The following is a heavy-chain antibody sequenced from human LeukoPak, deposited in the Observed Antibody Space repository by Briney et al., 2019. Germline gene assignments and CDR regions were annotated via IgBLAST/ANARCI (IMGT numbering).Heavy chain of an antibody. Sequence: GGSLRLSCAASGFTFSSYGMHWVRQAPGKGLEWVAVIWYDGSNKYYADSVKGRFTISRDNAKNSLYLQMNSLRAEDTAVYYCARDSGYSYGHGGYYFDYWGQGTLVTVSS. D-gene: IGHD5-18*01. CDR2: IWYDGSNK. V-gene: IGHV3-33*01. J-gene: IGHJ4*02. CDR1: GFTFSSYG. CDR3: ARDSGYSYGHGGYYFDY.